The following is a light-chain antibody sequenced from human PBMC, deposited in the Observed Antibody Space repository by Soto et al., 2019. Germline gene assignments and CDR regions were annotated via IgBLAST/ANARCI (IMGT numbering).Light chain of an antibody. V-gene: IGLV1-51*01. CDR1: ASNIGNDY. Sequence: SALTQPPSVSAAPGHKVTISCSGTASNIGNDYVSWYQQLPGEAPQLLIYDNNRRPSGIPDRFSGSRSDTSATLGITGLQTGDEADYYCGAWDYSLNVYVFGTGTKVTVL. CDR3: GAWDYSLNVYV. CDR2: DNN. J-gene: IGLJ1*01.